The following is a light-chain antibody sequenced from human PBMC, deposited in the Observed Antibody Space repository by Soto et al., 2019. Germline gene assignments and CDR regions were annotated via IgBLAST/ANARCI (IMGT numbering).Light chain of an antibody. J-gene: IGKJ2*01. V-gene: IGKV3-15*01. CDR2: GAS. CDR3: QQYNNWPYT. Sequence: EIVMTQSPASLFVSPGERATLSCRASQSLSNNLAWYQQRRGQAPSLLICGASTRATGIPARFSGSGSGTEFTLTISSLQSEDFAVYFCQQYNNWPYTFGQGTKLEIK. CDR1: QSLSNN.